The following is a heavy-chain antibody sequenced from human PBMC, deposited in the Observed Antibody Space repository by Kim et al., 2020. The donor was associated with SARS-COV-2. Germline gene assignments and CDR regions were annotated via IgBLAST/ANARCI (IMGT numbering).Heavy chain of an antibody. D-gene: IGHD4-4*01. CDR2: ISYDGRNE. CDR1: GFIFSNYA. V-gene: IGHV3-30*04. CDR3: AGKPTAVIGANNYFDP. Sequence: GGSLRLSCAASGFIFSNYAMHWVRQAPGKELEWLAVISYDGRNEYYTDSVKGRFTISRDNSDNALYLQMNSLNPDDTAVYYCAGKPTAVIGANNYFDPWGQGPLVTVSS. J-gene: IGHJ5*02.